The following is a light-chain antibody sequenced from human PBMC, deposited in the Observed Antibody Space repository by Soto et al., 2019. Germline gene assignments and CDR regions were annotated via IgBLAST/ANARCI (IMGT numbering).Light chain of an antibody. CDR2: GAS. Sequence: ESVLMQSPCTPFLYPGERATLSCRASQSVSSSYLAWYQQKPGQAPRLLIYGASSRATGIPDRFSGSGSGTDFTLTISRLEPEDFAVYYCQQYGSFFTFGPGTKVDIK. CDR1: QSVSSSY. CDR3: QQYGSFFT. V-gene: IGKV3-20*01. J-gene: IGKJ3*01.